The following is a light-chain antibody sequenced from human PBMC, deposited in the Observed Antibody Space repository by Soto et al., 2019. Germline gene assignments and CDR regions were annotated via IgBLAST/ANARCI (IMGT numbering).Light chain of an antibody. CDR3: QQYGSSPVT. Sequence: EIVLTQSPGTLSLSPGDRATLSCRASQSLSSTYLAWYQQKGGQAPRLLIYGASSRATGIPDRFSGSGSGTDFTLTISRLEPEDLAVYYCQQYGSSPVTFGSGTKVDIK. CDR1: QSLSSTY. J-gene: IGKJ3*01. CDR2: GAS. V-gene: IGKV3-20*01.